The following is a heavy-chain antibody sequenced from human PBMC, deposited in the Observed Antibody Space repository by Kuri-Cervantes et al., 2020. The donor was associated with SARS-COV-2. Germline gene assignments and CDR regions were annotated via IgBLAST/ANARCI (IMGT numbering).Heavy chain of an antibody. D-gene: IGHD1-26*01. CDR2: ISDDGTST. Sequence: GESLKISCAASGFIFSNYAMHWVRRAPGKELEQVAAISDDGTSTLYLNSVRGRFIISRDNSKNTLYLQMGSLRPEDMAVYYCARDPSGGGSYNDYFDHWGQGTLVTVSS. CDR1: GFIFSNYA. J-gene: IGHJ4*02. CDR3: ARDPSGGGSYNDYFDH. V-gene: IGHV3-64*01.